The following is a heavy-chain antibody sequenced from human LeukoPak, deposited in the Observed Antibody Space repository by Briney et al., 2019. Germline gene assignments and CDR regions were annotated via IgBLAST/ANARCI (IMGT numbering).Heavy chain of an antibody. J-gene: IGHJ5*02. Sequence: GGSLRLSCAASGFTFNNYNMHWVRQAPGQGLEWVAFIQHDGSIKYHADSVKGRFTISRDKSKNTLYLQMSSLRPDDTAVYYCASEYCRGGSCYSDGTGWFDPWGQGTLVTVSS. CDR2: IQHDGSIK. D-gene: IGHD2-15*01. V-gene: IGHV3-30*02. CDR1: GFTFNNYN. CDR3: ASEYCRGGSCYSDGTGWFDP.